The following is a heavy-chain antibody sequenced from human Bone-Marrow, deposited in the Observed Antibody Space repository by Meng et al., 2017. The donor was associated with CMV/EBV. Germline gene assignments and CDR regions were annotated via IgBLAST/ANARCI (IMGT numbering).Heavy chain of an antibody. CDR3: ARGDLTIFGVVIIDYGMDV. V-gene: IGHV3-7*01. CDR1: GFTFSSYW. CDR2: IKQDGSEK. D-gene: IGHD3-3*01. Sequence: GESLKISCAASGFTFSSYWMSWVRQAPGKGLEWVANIKQDGSEKYYVDSVKGRFTISRDNAKNSLYLQMNSLRAEDTAVYYCARGDLTIFGVVIIDYGMDVWGQGTTVTVSS. J-gene: IGHJ6*02.